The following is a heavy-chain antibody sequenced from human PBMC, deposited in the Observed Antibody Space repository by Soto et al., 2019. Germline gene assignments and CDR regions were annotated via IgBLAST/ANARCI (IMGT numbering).Heavy chain of an antibody. CDR2: IIPIFGTA. CDR1: GGTFSSYA. Sequence: VQLVQSGAEVKKPGSSVKVSCKASGGTFSSYAISWVRQAPGQGLEWMGGIIPIFGTANYAQKFQGRVTITADESTSTAYMELSSLRSEDTAVYYCARDKGIAAAATPPAVAFDIWGQGTMVTVSS. V-gene: IGHV1-69*01. CDR3: ARDKGIAAAATPPAVAFDI. D-gene: IGHD6-13*01. J-gene: IGHJ3*02.